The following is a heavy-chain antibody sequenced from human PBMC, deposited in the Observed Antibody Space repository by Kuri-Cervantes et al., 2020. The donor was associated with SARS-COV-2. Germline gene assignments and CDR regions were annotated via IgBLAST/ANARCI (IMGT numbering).Heavy chain of an antibody. CDR1: GYTFTSYG. Sequence: ASVKVSCKASGYTFTSYGISWVRQAPGQGLEWMGWISAYNGNTNYAQKLQGRVTMTTDTSTSTAYMELRSLRSDDTAVYYCARTTELRYHHPPPETYYYGMDVWGQGTTVTVSS. D-gene: IGHD3-9*01. CDR3: ARTTELRYHHPPPETYYYGMDV. V-gene: IGHV1-18*01. J-gene: IGHJ6*02. CDR2: ISAYNGNT.